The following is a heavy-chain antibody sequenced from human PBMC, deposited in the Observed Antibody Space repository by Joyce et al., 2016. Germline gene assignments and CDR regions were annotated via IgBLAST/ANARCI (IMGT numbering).Heavy chain of an antibody. V-gene: IGHV3-48*02. D-gene: IGHD1-26*01. CDR2: NSISGNTI. J-gene: IGHJ3*01. CDR3: ARDPPPRMVGSTTFALDV. CDR1: GFTFSTYS. Sequence: AASGFTFSTYSMNWVRQAPGKGLEWISYNSISGNTIYHIESVKGRFTISRDNAKNSLYLQMNSLRDEDTAVYYCARDPPPRMVGSTTFALDVWGQGTMVTVSS.